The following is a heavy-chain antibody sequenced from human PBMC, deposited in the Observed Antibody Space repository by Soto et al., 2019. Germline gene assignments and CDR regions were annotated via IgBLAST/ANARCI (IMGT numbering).Heavy chain of an antibody. D-gene: IGHD3-10*01. CDR2: ISSSSSTI. CDR3: ATANYYGSPGDFDY. CDR1: GFTFSSYS. J-gene: IGHJ4*02. Sequence: EVQLVESGGGLVQPGGSLRLSCAASGFTFSSYSMNWVRQAPGKGLEWVSYISSSSSTIYYADSVKGRFTISRDNAKNSLYLQMNSLRGEDTPVYYCATANYYGSPGDFDYWGQGTLVTVSS. V-gene: IGHV3-48*01.